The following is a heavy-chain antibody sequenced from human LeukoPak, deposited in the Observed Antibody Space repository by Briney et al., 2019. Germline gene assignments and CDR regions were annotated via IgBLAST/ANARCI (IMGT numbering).Heavy chain of an antibody. D-gene: IGHD3-16*01. V-gene: IGHV4-59*08. CDR2: VSYSGST. CDR1: GGSISSYY. CDR3: ARVASSVSDI. J-gene: IGHJ3*02. Sequence: PSETLSLTCTVSGGSISSYYWSWIRQPPGKGLEWIGYVSYSGSTNYNPSLKSRVTISVDTSKNQFSLKLSSVTAADTAMYYCARVASSVSDIWGQGTLVTVSS.